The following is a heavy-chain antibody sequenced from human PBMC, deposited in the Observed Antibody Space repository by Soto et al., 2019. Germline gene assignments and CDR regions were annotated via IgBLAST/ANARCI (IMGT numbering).Heavy chain of an antibody. V-gene: IGHV1-8*01. J-gene: IGHJ6*02. CDR2: MNPNSGNT. CDR1: GYTFTSYD. Sequence: ASVKVSCKVSGYTFTSYDINWVRQATGQGLEWMGWMNPNSGNTGYAQKFQGRVTMTRNTSISTAYMGLSSLRSEDTAVYYCARAGAGVLRYFDWLSAPVGYYGMDVWGQGTTVTVS. CDR3: ARAGAGVLRYFDWLSAPVGYYGMDV. D-gene: IGHD3-9*01.